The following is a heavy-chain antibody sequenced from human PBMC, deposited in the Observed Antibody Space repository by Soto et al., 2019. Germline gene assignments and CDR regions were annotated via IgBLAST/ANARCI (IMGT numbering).Heavy chain of an antibody. CDR2: ISGSGGSK. J-gene: IGHJ3*02. D-gene: IGHD3-22*01. CDR3: AKDRRGNYYDHWGAFDI. Sequence: EVQLLESGGGLVQPGGSLRLSCAASGFTFSSYAMSWVRQAPGKGLEWVSAISGSGGSKYYADSVKGRFTISRDNSKNTLYLQMNSLRAEDTAVYYCAKDRRGNYYDHWGAFDIWGQGTMVTVSS. CDR1: GFTFSSYA. V-gene: IGHV3-23*01.